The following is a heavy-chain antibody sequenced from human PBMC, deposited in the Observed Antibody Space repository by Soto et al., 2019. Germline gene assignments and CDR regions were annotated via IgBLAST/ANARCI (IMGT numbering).Heavy chain of an antibody. CDR3: ARAQPFEFHNWFDP. J-gene: IGHJ5*02. Sequence: QVQLQESGPGLVKSSETLSLTCTVTGGSISSYXXXXXRRPPGKGLEWIGHIYDSGSTNYNPSLVSPGTISLDTSTNQFSLKFSSVTAADTAVYYCARAQPFEFHNWFDPWGQGTLVSVSA. CDR2: IYDSGST. CDR1: GGSISSYX. V-gene: IGHV4-59*13. D-gene: IGHD3-10*01.